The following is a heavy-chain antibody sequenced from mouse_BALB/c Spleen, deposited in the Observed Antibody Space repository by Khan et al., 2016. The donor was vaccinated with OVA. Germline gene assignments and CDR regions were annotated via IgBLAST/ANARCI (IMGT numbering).Heavy chain of an antibody. CDR1: GYTFTNYW. D-gene: IGHD3-1*01. V-gene: IGHV1-63*02. CDR2: IYPGADYI. J-gene: IGHJ1*01. Sequence: QVQLQQSGVELVRPGTSVKISCRASGYTFTNYWLGWVKQRPGHGLEWIGDIYPGADYINYNEKFKGKATLTAGTSSSTAYIQLNSLTSEDSAVYFCTSWATWFFDVWGAGTTVTVSS. CDR3: TSWATWFFDV.